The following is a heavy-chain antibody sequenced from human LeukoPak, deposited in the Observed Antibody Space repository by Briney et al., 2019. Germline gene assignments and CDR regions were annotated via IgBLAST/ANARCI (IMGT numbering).Heavy chain of an antibody. CDR3: AISYGGYVLDS. J-gene: IGHJ4*02. CDR1: GASVSNHY. V-gene: IGHV4-59*02. D-gene: IGHD5-12*01. CDR2: AYHSGST. Sequence: PSETLSLTCSVSGASVSNHYCTWIRQPPGKRLEWIGYAYHSGSTKYNASLKSRGTISVDTSKNQFSLRLNSVTAADTAVYYCAISYGGYVLDSWGQGTLVIVSS.